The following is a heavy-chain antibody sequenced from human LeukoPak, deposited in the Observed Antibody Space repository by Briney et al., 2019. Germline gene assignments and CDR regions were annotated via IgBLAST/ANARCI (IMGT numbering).Heavy chain of an antibody. CDR3: AKDLTNWNDGTYFDY. V-gene: IGHV3-23*01. D-gene: IGHD1-1*01. CDR1: GLTFSSYA. CDR2: ISGSGGNT. J-gene: IGHJ4*02. Sequence: GGSLRLSCAASGLTFSSYAMNWVRQAPGKGLEWVSAISGSGGNTYYSDSVKGRFTISRDNSKNTLYLQMNSLRAEDTAMYFCAKDLTNWNDGTYFDYWGQGTLVTVSS.